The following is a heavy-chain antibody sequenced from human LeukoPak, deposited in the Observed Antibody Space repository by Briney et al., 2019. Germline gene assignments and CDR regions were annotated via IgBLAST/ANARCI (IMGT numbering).Heavy chain of an antibody. CDR3: ARDSSCWYYFDY. CDR1: VFTFRVYY. V-gene: IGHV3-11*04. CDR2: ISSSCCTI. J-gene: IGHJ4*02. Sequence: PGVTVRLFCAASVFTFRVYYMSWIRQAPGKGLEWVSYISSSCCTIYNADSVKGRFPISRDDAQNSLFVQMHSLISEDTAVYYCARDSSCWYYFDYWGQGTLVTVSS. D-gene: IGHD6-19*01.